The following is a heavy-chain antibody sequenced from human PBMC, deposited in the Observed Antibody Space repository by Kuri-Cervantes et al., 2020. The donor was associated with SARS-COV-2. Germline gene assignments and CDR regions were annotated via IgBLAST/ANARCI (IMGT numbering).Heavy chain of an antibody. CDR1: GVTFTTHY. D-gene: IGHD3-9*01. J-gene: IGHJ4*02. Sequence: ASVKVSCKASGVTFTTHYFNWVRQAPGQGLEWMGWISAYNGNTNYAQKLQGRVTMTTDTSTSTAYMELRSLRSEDTAVYYCARGNYDILTGSPWYFDYWGQGTLVTVSS. V-gene: IGHV1-18*01. CDR2: ISAYNGNT. CDR3: ARGNYDILTGSPWYFDY.